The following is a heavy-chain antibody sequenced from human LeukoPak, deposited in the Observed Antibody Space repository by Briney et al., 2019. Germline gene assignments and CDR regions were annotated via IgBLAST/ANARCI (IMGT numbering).Heavy chain of an antibody. CDR2: INCHGRIT. V-gene: IGHV3-74*03. J-gene: IGHJ4*02. Sequence: GGSLRLSCAASGFTLSNYWMHWVRQTPGKGVGWVSRINCHGRITTFPHPVKGPFPISTDNAKNTFYLQINSLRAEDTAVYYCARAPYPVFDYWGQGTLVTVSS. CDR3: ARAPYPVFDY. CDR1: GFTLSNYW. D-gene: IGHD2-2*02.